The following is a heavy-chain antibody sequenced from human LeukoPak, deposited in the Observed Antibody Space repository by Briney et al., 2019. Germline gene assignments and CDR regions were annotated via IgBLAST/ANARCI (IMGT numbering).Heavy chain of an antibody. D-gene: IGHD3-10*01. J-gene: IGHJ4*02. CDR2: IYYSGST. Sequence: PSETLSLTCTVSGGSISSSSYYWGWIRQPPGKGLEWIGSIYYSGSTYYNPSLKSRVTISVDTSKNQFSLKLSSVTAADTAVYYCVVWFGELLEKGDYWGQGTLVTVSS. CDR3: VVWFGELLEKGDY. CDR1: GGSISSSSYY. V-gene: IGHV4-39*07.